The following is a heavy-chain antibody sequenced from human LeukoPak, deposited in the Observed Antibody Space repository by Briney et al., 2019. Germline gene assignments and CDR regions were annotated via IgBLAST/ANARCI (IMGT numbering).Heavy chain of an antibody. V-gene: IGHV3-21*01. Sequence: GGSLRLSCAASGFTFSSYSMNWVRQAPGKGLEWVSSISSSSSYIYYADSVKGRFTISRDNAKNSLYLQMNSLRAEDTAVYYCASLYDYVWGPRGWFDPWGQGTLVTVSS. CDR2: ISSSSSYI. CDR1: GFTFSSYS. D-gene: IGHD3-16*01. CDR3: ASLYDYVWGPRGWFDP. J-gene: IGHJ5*02.